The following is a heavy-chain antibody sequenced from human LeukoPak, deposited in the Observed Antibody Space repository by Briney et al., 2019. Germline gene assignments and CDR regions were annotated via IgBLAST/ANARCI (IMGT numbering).Heavy chain of an antibody. CDR2: IYYSGST. CDR1: GGXISSYY. Sequence: SETLSLTCSVSGGXISSYYCSWIRQPPGKGLEWIGYIYYSGSTNYNPSLKSRVTISVDTSKNQFSLKLSSVTAADTAVYYCARVNGFGELFAEPHAFDIWGQGTMVTVSS. CDR3: ARVNGFGELFAEPHAFDI. V-gene: IGHV4-59*01. J-gene: IGHJ3*02. D-gene: IGHD3-10*01.